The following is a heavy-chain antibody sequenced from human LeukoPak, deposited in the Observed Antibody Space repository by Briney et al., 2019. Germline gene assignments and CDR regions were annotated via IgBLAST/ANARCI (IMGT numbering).Heavy chain of an antibody. V-gene: IGHV1-2*02. D-gene: IGHD3-3*01. CDR1: GYNFNAYY. CDR2: INPNSGGT. CDR3: ARGEWLVLGDH. J-gene: IGHJ4*01. Sequence: ASVNVSCKASGYNFNAYYMHWVRQAPGQGLEWMGWINPNSGGTNYAQTFQGRVTLTRDTSINTVYMEVNRLTSDATVVYYCARGEWLVLGDHWGHGTPVTVSS.